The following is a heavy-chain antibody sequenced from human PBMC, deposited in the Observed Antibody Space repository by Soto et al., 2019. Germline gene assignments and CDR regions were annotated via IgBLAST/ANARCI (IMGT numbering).Heavy chain of an antibody. V-gene: IGHV4-31*03. CDR1: GGSISSGGYY. CDR3: ARDGVVPADDAFGV. D-gene: IGHD2-2*01. J-gene: IGHJ3*01. Sequence: SETLSLTCTVSGGSISSGGYYWSWIRQHPGKGLEWIGYIYYNGITYYNPSLKSRVIISVDTSKNQFSLSLNSVTAADTAVYYCARDGVVPADDAFGVWGQGTMVTVSS. CDR2: IYYNGIT.